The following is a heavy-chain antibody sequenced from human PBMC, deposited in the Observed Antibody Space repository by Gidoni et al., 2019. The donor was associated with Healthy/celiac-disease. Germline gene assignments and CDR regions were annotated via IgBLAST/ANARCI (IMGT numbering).Heavy chain of an antibody. V-gene: IGHV3-9*01. CDR3: AKDPGTTGTGGYFDY. Sequence: EVQLVESGGGLVQPGRSLRLSCAAAGFTFHDYAMHWVRPAPGKGLEWVSGICWNSGSIGYADSVKGRFTISRVNAKNSLYLQMNSLRAEDPALYYCAKDPGTTGTGGYFDYWGQGTLVTVSS. D-gene: IGHD1-1*01. J-gene: IGHJ4*02. CDR2: ICWNSGSI. CDR1: GFTFHDYA.